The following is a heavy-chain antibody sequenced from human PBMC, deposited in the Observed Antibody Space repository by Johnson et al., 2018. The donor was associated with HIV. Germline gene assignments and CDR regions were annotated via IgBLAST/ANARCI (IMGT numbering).Heavy chain of an antibody. V-gene: IGHV3-66*02. D-gene: IGHD6-13*01. CDR2: IYSGGST. Sequence: VQLVESGGGLVKPGGSLRLSCAASGFTFSDYYMSWIRQAPGKGLEWVSVIYSGGSTYYADSVKGRFTISRDNSKNTLYLQMNSLRAEDTAVYYCARDQIAAAGAFDIWGQGTMVSVSS. J-gene: IGHJ3*02. CDR1: GFTFSDYY. CDR3: ARDQIAAAGAFDI.